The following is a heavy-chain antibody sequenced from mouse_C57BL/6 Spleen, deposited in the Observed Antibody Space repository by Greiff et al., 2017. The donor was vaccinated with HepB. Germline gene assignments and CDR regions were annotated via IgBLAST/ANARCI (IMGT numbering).Heavy chain of an antibody. CDR1: GYTFTDYE. V-gene: IGHV1-15*01. D-gene: IGHD4-1*01. J-gene: IGHJ2*01. CDR3: TRTPLGFDY. Sequence: VKLQESGAELVRPGASVTLSCKASGYTFTDYEMHWVKQTPVHGLEWIGAIDPETGGTAYNQKFKGKAILTADNSSSTAYMELRSLTSEDSAVYYCTRTPLGFDYWGQGTTLTVSS. CDR2: IDPETGGT.